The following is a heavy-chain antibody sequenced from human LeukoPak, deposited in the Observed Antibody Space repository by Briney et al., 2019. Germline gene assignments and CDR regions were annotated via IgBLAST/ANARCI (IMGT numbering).Heavy chain of an antibody. CDR2: IDWDDDK. Sequence: SGPTLVNPTQTLTLTCTFSGFSLSTSGMCVSWIRQPPGKALEWLARIDWDDDKYYSTSLKTRLTISKDTSKNQVVLTMTNMDPVDPATYSCARKIIAAAGPEEDYWGQGPLVTVSS. D-gene: IGHD6-13*01. CDR1: GFSLSTSGMC. V-gene: IGHV2-70*11. J-gene: IGHJ4*02. CDR3: ARKIIAAAGPEEDY.